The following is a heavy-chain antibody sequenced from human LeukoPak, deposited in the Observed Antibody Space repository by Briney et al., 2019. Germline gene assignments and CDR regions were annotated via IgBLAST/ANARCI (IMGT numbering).Heavy chain of an antibody. J-gene: IGHJ4*02. CDR2: ISESGDNT. CDR3: AKDQYGSGSYYDY. D-gene: IGHD3-10*01. V-gene: IGHV3-23*01. CDR1: GFSFKSYA. Sequence: VGSLRLSCAASGFSFKSYAMNWVRQAPGKGLEWVSAISESGDNTHYADSVKGRFTISRDNSKNTLYLQMNSLRAEDTAVYYCAKDQYGSGSYYDYWGQGTLVTVSS.